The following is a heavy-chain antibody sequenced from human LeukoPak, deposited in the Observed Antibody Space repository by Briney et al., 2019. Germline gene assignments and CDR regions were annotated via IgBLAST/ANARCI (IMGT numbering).Heavy chain of an antibody. CDR1: GFTFSNAW. Sequence: GGSLRLSCAASGFTFSNAWMSWVRQAPGKGLEWVGRIKSKTDGGTTDYAAPVKGRFTISRDDSKNTLYLQMNSLKTEDTAVYYCTTEISDYGDYVMVTHDYWGQGTLVTVSS. CDR2: IKSKTDGGTT. J-gene: IGHJ4*02. V-gene: IGHV3-15*01. CDR3: TTEISDYGDYVMVTHDY. D-gene: IGHD4-17*01.